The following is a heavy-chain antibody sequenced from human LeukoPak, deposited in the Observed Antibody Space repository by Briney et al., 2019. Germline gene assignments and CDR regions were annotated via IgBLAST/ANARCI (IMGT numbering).Heavy chain of an antibody. V-gene: IGHV3-48*01. CDR3: ARDAPRNSGSSLIY. D-gene: IGHD3-16*02. J-gene: IGHJ4*02. CDR1: GFNFRSYS. Sequence: GGSLRLSCAASGFNFRSYSMNWVRQAPGKGLEWVSYISSLSGTIYYADSVKGRFIISRDNAKSSLFLQMNSLRAEDTAVYYCARDAPRNSGSSLIYWGQGTLVTVSS. CDR2: ISSLSGTI.